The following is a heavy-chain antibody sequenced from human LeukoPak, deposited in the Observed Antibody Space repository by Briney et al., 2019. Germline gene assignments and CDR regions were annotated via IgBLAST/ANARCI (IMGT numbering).Heavy chain of an antibody. Sequence: GGSLRLSCAASGFTVNSNYMSWVRQAPGKGLEWVSVIYSGGSTYYADSVKGRFTISRDSSKNTLYLQMNSLRAEDTAVYYCARHSNNIWNYFEYWGQGTLVTVSS. CDR3: ARHSNNIWNYFEY. V-gene: IGHV3-53*01. D-gene: IGHD1-1*01. CDR1: GFTVNSNY. J-gene: IGHJ4*02. CDR2: IYSGGST.